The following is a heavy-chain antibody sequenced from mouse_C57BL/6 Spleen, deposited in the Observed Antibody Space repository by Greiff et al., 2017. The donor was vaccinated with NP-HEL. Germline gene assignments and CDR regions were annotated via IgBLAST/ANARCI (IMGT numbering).Heavy chain of an antibody. CDR1: GYSITSGYY. CDR3: ARGESSWFAY. Sequence: DVKLQESGPGLVKPSQSLSLTCSVTGYSITSGYYWNWIRQFPGNKLEWMGYISYDGSNNYNPSLKNRISITRDTSKNQFFLKLNSVTTEDTATYYCARGESSWFAYWGQGTLVTVSA. V-gene: IGHV3-6*01. CDR2: ISYDGSN. J-gene: IGHJ3*01.